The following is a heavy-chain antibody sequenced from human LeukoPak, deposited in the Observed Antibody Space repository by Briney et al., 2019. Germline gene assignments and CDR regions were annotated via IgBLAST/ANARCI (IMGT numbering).Heavy chain of an antibody. CDR1: GFTFGDYA. Sequence: GGSLRLSCAASGFTFGDYAMHWVRQAPGKGLEWVSGISWNSDSIGYADSVKGRFTISRDNAKNSLYLQMNSLRAEETAVYYCARIAYADEGMDVWGKGTTVTVSS. CDR2: ISWNSDSI. D-gene: IGHD2-21*01. CDR3: ARIAYADEGMDV. V-gene: IGHV3-9*01. J-gene: IGHJ6*03.